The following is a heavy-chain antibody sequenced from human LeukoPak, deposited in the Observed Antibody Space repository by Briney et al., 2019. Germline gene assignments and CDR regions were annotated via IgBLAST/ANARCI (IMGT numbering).Heavy chain of an antibody. D-gene: IGHD2-2*01. CDR2: ITSAGGYK. Sequence: PGGSLRLSCGASGFTFSDYSMNWVRQAPGKGLAWVASITSAGGYKYYPDSVKGRFTISRDNAQSSLFLQMNSLRAEDTAVYFCATSGGFVLPNAITGNWYMDVWGRGTSVTVSS. CDR3: ATSGGFVLPNAITGNWYMDV. J-gene: IGHJ6*03. CDR1: GFTFSDYS. V-gene: IGHV3-21*01.